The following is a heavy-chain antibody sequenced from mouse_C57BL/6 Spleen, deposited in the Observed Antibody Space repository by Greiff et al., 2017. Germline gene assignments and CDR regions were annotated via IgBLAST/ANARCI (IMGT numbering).Heavy chain of an antibody. Sequence: EVKVVESEGGLVQPGSSMKLSCTASGFTFSDYYMAWVRQVPEKGLEWVANINYDGSSTYYLDSLKSRFIISRDNAKNILYLQMSSLKSEDTATYYCARGGYYGSYYYAMDYWGQGTSVTVSS. CDR3: ARGGYYGSYYYAMDY. CDR1: GFTFSDYY. J-gene: IGHJ4*01. V-gene: IGHV5-16*01. D-gene: IGHD1-1*01. CDR2: INYDGSST.